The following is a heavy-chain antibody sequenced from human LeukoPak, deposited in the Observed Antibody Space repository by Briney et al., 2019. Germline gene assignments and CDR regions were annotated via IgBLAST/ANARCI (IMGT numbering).Heavy chain of an antibody. CDR3: AKARSGYDFDY. J-gene: IGHJ4*02. V-gene: IGHV3-23*01. CDR2: ISGSGGTT. Sequence: GGSLRLSCAASGFTFSSYAMSWVRQAPGRGLEWVSGISGSGGTTYYPDSVKGRFTISRDNSKNTLYLQMNSLRAEDTAVYYCAKARSGYDFDYWGQGTLVTVSS. CDR1: GFTFSSYA. D-gene: IGHD5-12*01.